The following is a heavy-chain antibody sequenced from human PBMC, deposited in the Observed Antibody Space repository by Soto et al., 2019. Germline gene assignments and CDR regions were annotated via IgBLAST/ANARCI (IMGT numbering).Heavy chain of an antibody. CDR3: TKDQFGEYFYDNMDV. Sequence: EVQLLESGGGLVQTGGSLRLSCAASGFTFSSYDMNSVRQAPGKGLDWVSGISGSGGSTYYADSVKGRFTISRDNSKNTMYLQLTSMRAEDTTVYYCTKDQFGEYFYDNMDVWGQGTTVTGSS. D-gene: IGHD3-10*01. J-gene: IGHJ6*02. V-gene: IGHV3-23*01. CDR1: GFTFSSYD. CDR2: ISGSGGST.